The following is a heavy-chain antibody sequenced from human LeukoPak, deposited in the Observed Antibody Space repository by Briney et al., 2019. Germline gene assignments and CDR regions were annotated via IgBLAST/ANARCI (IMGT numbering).Heavy chain of an antibody. D-gene: IGHD3-10*01. CDR3: ARGLWFGELRWSDY. J-gene: IGHJ4*02. V-gene: IGHV3-48*02. CDR2: ISTSSSTI. Sequence: GGSLRLSCAASGFTFSSYNMNWVRQAPGKGLEWVSYISTSSSTIYYADSVKGRFTISRDNARNSLFLQMSSLRDEDTAVYYCARGLWFGELRWSDYWGQGTLVTVSS. CDR1: GFTFSSYN.